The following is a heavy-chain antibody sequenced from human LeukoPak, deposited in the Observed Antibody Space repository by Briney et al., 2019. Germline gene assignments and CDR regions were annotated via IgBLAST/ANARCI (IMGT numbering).Heavy chain of an antibody. CDR2: IGTASDT. Sequence: GGSLRLSCAASGFTFSSFDMHWVRQPTGEGLEWVSTIGTASDTYYPGSVEGRFTLSRDNAKNSLYLQMNSLTAGDTAVYYCARGPPRGKYYYMDVWGKGTTVTVSS. V-gene: IGHV3-13*01. CDR1: GFTFSSFD. J-gene: IGHJ6*03. D-gene: IGHD1-1*01. CDR3: ARGPPRGKYYYMDV.